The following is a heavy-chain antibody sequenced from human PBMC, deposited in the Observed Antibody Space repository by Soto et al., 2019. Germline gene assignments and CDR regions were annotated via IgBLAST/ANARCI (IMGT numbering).Heavy chain of an antibody. J-gene: IGHJ4*02. CDR2: TGSGTGPG. V-gene: IGHV1-69*06. D-gene: IGHD2-15*01. Sequence: ASVKVSCKASGGSLSTNPISWVRQAPGQGLEWMGGTGSGTGPGNHAQKFQGRLTVTADKSTSTVYMELTNLSSEDTAVYYCARRDSGGFYRFFDCWGQGTLVTVSS. CDR1: GGSLSTNP. CDR3: ARRDSGGFYRFFDC.